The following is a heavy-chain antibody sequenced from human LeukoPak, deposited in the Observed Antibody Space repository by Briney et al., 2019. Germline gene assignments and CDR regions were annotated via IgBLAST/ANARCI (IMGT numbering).Heavy chain of an antibody. J-gene: IGHJ5*02. CDR1: GFTFSSYS. D-gene: IGHD1-26*01. CDR3: AREESGSRMNWFDP. V-gene: IGHV3-21*04. Sequence: GRSLRLSCAASGFTFSSYSMNWVRQAPGKGLEWVSSISSSSNHIYYADSVKGRFTISRDNAKNSLYLQMNSLRAEDTAVYYCAREESGSRMNWFDPWGQGTLVTVSS. CDR2: ISSSSNHI.